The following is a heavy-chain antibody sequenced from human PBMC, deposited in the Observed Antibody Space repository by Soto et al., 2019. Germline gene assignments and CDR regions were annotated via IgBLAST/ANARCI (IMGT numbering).Heavy chain of an antibody. Sequence: QVQLQESGPGLVKPSETLSLTCTVSGGSISTYYWTWIRQPPGKGLEWIGYVHYSGTTNYNPSLKRRVTMSVDTSKNQFSLKLRSVTAADTALYYCARGKIIGPWGQGTLVTVSS. J-gene: IGHJ5*02. V-gene: IGHV4-59*01. D-gene: IGHD3-3*01. CDR3: ARGKIIGP. CDR1: GGSISTYY. CDR2: VHYSGTT.